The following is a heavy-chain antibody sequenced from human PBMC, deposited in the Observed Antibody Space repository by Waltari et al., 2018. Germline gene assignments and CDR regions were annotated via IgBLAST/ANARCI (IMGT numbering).Heavy chain of an antibody. CDR3: AKAIKGYNSAWFDH. CDR2: ISGSGSTP. J-gene: IGHJ5*02. V-gene: IGHV3-23*01. CDR1: GFRFRGNA. Sequence: EVQLLESGGGLVQPGGSLRLSWVGPGFRFRGNARSWVRQVPGKGLEWVSAISGSGSTPFYGDSVKGRFTISRDNSKNTVFLQMNSLRAEETAVYYCAKAIKGYNSAWFDHWGQGTLVTVSS. D-gene: IGHD1-20*01.